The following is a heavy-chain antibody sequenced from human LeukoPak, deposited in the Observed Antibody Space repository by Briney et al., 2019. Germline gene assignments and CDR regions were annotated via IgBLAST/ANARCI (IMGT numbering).Heavy chain of an antibody. J-gene: IGHJ4*02. CDR2: SCSGGST. D-gene: IGHD3-22*01. CDR1: GFTVSSNY. V-gene: IGHV3-53*01. CDR3: ARDLNYDSAY. Sequence: GGSLSLSCAVSGFTVSSNYMSCVPRSPGKGLEWVSVSCSGGSTYYADSVKGRFTISRDNSKNTVYLQMNSLRAEDTVVYYCARDLNYDSAYWGQGTLVTVSS.